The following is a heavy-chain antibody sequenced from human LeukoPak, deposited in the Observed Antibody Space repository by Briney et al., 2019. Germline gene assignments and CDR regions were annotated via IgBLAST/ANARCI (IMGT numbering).Heavy chain of an antibody. J-gene: IGHJ4*02. V-gene: IGHV4-38-2*01. CDR3: ARVNWNPDY. D-gene: IGHD1-1*01. CDR1: GYSISRGYH. CDR2: IHHSGST. Sequence: PETLSLTCAVSGYSISRGYHWGWIRQPPGKGLEWIGSIHHSGSTYYNSSLKSRVTISVDTSKNQFSLKVSSVTAADTAVYYCARVNWNPDYWGQGTLVTVSS.